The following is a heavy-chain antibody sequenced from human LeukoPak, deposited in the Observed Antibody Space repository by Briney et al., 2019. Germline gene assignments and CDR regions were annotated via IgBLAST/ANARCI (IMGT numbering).Heavy chain of an antibody. CDR3: ATYSSGWFNFDY. CDR1: GFTFSSYW. Sequence: GGSLRLSCAASGFTFSSYWMHWVRQAPGKGLEWVSSISGSGGSTYYADSVRGRFTISRDNSKNTLYLQMNSLRAEDTAVYYCATYSSGWFNFDYWGQGTLVTVSS. CDR2: ISGSGGST. V-gene: IGHV3-23*01. D-gene: IGHD6-19*01. J-gene: IGHJ4*02.